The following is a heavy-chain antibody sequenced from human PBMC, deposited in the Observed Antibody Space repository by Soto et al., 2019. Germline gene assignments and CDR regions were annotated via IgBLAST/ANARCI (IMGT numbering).Heavy chain of an antibody. CDR1: GGTFSSYA. V-gene: IGHV1-69*13. CDR3: ARGGYQLLFTYYYYGMDV. J-gene: IGHJ6*02. D-gene: IGHD2-2*01. CDR2: IIPIFGTA. Sequence: GASVKVSCKASGGTFSSYAISWVRQAPGQGLEWMGGIIPIFGTANYAQKFQGRVTITADESTSTAYMELSSLRSEDTAVYDCARGGYQLLFTYYYYGMDVWGQGTTVTVSS.